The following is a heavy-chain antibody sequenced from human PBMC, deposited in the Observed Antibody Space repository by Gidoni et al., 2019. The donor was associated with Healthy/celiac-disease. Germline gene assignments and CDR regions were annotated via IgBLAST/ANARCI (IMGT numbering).Heavy chain of an antibody. CDR1: GFTFGNYA. J-gene: IGHJ4*02. Sequence: VHPLESGRGLVYPGVFVRPSWVVSGFTFGNYAMHWVRQAPGKALEYVSAISSNGGSAYYANSVRGRFTISRDNSKNTLYLQMGSLRAEDMAVYYCARTYYDILTGYAIFDYWGQGTLVTVSS. D-gene: IGHD3-9*01. CDR2: ISSNGGSA. V-gene: IGHV3-64*01. CDR3: ARTYYDILTGYAIFDY.